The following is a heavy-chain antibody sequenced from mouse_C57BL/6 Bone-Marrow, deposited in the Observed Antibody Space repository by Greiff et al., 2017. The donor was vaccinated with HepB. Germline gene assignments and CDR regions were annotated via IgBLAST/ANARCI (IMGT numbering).Heavy chain of an antibody. J-gene: IGHJ2*01. V-gene: IGHV14-1*01. CDR2: IDPDDGET. Sequence: VQLQQSGAELVRPGASVKLSCTASGFNIKYYYMHWVKQRHEQGLEWIGRIDPDDGETEYAPKFQGKAITTADTSSNTAYLQLSSLTSDDTAVYYCTTPITTVVEYYFDCWGQGTTLTVSS. D-gene: IGHD1-1*01. CDR1: GFNIKYYY. CDR3: TTPITTVVEYYFDC.